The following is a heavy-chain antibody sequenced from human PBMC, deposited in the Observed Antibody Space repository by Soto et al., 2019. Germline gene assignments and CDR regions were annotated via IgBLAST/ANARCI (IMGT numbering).Heavy chain of an antibody. CDR2: IRQDGSEK. V-gene: IGHV3-7*01. Sequence: EVQLVESGGGLVQFGGSLRLSCADSGFTFSHYWMTWVRQAPGKGLEWVANIRQDGSEKYSVDSVKGRFTISRDNAKNTRYLQMNSLRAEDPAVYYCARDGRVDPQVLSYHYMDVWGKGTTVTVSS. CDR1: GFTFSHYW. CDR3: ARDGRVDPQVLSYHYMDV. J-gene: IGHJ6*03.